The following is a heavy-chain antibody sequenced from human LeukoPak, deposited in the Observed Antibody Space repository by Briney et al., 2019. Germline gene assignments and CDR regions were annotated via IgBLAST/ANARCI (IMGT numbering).Heavy chain of an antibody. D-gene: IGHD5-18*01. J-gene: IGHJ4*02. V-gene: IGHV4-30-4*08. CDR2: IYYSGST. CDR3: ARVNTATLPFDY. Sequence: SETLSLTCTVSGGSISSGDYYWSWIRQPPGKGLEWIGYIYYSGSTHYNPPLKSRVTISVDTSKNQFSLKLSSVTAADTAVYYCARVNTATLPFDYWGQGTLVTVSS. CDR1: GGSISSGDYY.